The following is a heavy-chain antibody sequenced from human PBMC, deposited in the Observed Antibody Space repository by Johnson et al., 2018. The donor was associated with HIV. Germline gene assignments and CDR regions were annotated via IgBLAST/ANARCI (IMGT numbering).Heavy chain of an antibody. CDR1: GLTFSSYG. J-gene: IGHJ3*01. V-gene: IGHV3-30*02. D-gene: IGHD1-26*01. CDR3: ARSRWADDAFDG. Sequence: QVPLVESGGGVVQPGGSLRLSCAASGLTFSSYGMHWVRQAPGKGLEWVAFIRYDGSGTTYADSVKGRFTISRDNAKNTVYLQMISLRAEDMAVYYCARSRWADDAFDGWGQGTMVTVSS. CDR2: IRYDGSGT.